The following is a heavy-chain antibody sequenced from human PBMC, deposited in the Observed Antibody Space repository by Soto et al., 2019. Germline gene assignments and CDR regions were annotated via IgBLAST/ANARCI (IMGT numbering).Heavy chain of an antibody. CDR1: GGTFSSYT. J-gene: IGHJ3*02. V-gene: IGHV1-69*02. D-gene: IGHD3-9*01. Sequence: ASVKVSCKASGGTFSSYTISWVRQAPGRGLEWMGRIIPILGIANYAQKFQGRVTITADKSTSTAYMELSSLRSEDTAVYYCATDHYDILTGYYDDAFDIWGQGTMVTVSS. CDR3: ATDHYDILTGYYDDAFDI. CDR2: IIPILGIA.